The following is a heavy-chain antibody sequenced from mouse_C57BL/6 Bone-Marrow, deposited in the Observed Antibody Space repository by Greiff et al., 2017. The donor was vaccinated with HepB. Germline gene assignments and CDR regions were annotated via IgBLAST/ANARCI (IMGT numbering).Heavy chain of an antibody. CDR1: GYTFTSYW. Sequence: VQLQQPGAELVKPGASVKLSCKASGYTFTSYWMHWVKQRPGRGLEWIGRIAPNSGGTKYNEKFKSKATLTVDKPSSTAYMQLSSLTSEDSAVYYCARRIYYYGSSWYFDVWGTGTTVTVSS. J-gene: IGHJ1*03. CDR2: IAPNSGGT. D-gene: IGHD1-1*01. V-gene: IGHV1-72*01. CDR3: ARRIYYYGSSWYFDV.